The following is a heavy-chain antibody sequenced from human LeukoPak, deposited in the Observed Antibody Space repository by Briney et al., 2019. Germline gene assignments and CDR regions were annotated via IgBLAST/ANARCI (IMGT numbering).Heavy chain of an antibody. CDR2: ISSSGSSI. Sequence: PGGSLRLSCAASGFTFSNYEMNWVRQAPGKGLEWVSYISSSGSSIYYADSVKGRFTISRDNAKNSLYLQMNSLRAEDTAVYYSARVPVLTAAAGTFDFWGQGTLVPVSS. J-gene: IGHJ4*02. D-gene: IGHD6-13*01. CDR1: GFTFSNYE. V-gene: IGHV3-48*03. CDR3: ARVPVLTAAAGTFDF.